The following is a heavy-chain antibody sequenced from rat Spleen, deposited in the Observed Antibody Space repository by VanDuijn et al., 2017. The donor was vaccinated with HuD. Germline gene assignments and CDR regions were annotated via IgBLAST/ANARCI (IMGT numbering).Heavy chain of an antibody. CDR3: TRGAEAY. CDR2: ITNPGDST. CDR1: GFTFNDYW. J-gene: IGHJ2*01. Sequence: EVQLVKSGGGLVQPGRSLKLSCVASGFTFNDYWMTWIRQAPGKGLEWVATITNPGDSTFYPDSVQGRITISRDNAKNTQYLQMNSLRSEDTATHYCTRGAEAYWGQGVMVTVSS. V-gene: IGHV5-31*01. D-gene: IGHD1-11*01.